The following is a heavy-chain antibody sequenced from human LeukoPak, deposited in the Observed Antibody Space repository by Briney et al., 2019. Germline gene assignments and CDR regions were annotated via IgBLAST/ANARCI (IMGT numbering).Heavy chain of an antibody. CDR1: GDSINNNNCY. CDR3: ARDRSRIYDFEY. Sequence: SETLSLTCTVSGDSINNNNCYWGWIRQPPGKGLEWIGSIYYSGGTYYNPSLKSRVTISVDTSKNQFSLKLSSVTAADTAVYYCARDRSRIYDFEYWGQGTLVTVSS. D-gene: IGHD6-13*01. CDR2: IYYSGGT. J-gene: IGHJ4*02. V-gene: IGHV4-39*07.